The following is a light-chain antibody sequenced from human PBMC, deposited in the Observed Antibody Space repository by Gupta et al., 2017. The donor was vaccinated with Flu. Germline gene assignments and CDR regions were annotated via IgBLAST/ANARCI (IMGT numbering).Light chain of an antibody. Sequence: SHVLTQPPSVSVAPGQTASITCGGNNIGSKGVHWYQQKPGQAPVVVVYADSDRPSGIPERFSGSKSGNTATLTINXVXAGDEAXYHCQVWDGGRDDSGVFGGGTKLTVL. CDR3: QVWDGGRDDSGV. J-gene: IGLJ2*01. CDR1: NIGSKG. CDR2: ADS. V-gene: IGLV3-21*02.